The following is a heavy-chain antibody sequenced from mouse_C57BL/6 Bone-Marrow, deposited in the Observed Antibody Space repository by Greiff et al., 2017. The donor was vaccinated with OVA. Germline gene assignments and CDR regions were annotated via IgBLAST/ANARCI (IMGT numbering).Heavy chain of an antibody. Sequence: QVQLKQSGAELVRPGTSVKMSCKASGYTFTNYWIGWAKQRPGHGLEWIGDIYPGGGYTNYNEKFKGQATLTADKSSSTAYMQCSSLTSEDSAYYYGAYYYGSSLEFAYGGQGTLVTVSA. CDR3: AYYYGSSLEFAY. J-gene: IGHJ3*01. V-gene: IGHV1-63*01. CDR2: IYPGGGYT. CDR1: GYTFTNYW. D-gene: IGHD1-1*01.